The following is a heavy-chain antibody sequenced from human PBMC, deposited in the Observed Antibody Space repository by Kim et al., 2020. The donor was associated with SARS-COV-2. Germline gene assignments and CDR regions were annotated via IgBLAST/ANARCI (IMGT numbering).Heavy chain of an antibody. D-gene: IGHD1-26*01. CDR3: ARHGSYRGYYFDY. Sequence: YNPSLKSRVTISVDTSKNQFSLKLSSVTAADTAVYYCARHGSYRGYYFDYWGQGTLVTVSS. V-gene: IGHV4-30-2*03. J-gene: IGHJ4*02.